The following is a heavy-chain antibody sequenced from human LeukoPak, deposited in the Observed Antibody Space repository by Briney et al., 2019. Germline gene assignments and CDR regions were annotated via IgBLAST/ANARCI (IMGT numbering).Heavy chain of an antibody. Sequence: PGGSLRLSCAASGFTFSAFWMSWVRQAPGKGLEWVGNIKEDGSERHCVDSVKGRFTISRDNAENSLYLQMSSLRVEDTAVYYCARYTVPFCGGDCYSQFLDYWGQGALVTVSP. CDR1: GFTFSAFW. J-gene: IGHJ4*02. CDR2: IKEDGSER. D-gene: IGHD2-21*01. V-gene: IGHV3-7*01. CDR3: ARYTVPFCGGDCYSQFLDY.